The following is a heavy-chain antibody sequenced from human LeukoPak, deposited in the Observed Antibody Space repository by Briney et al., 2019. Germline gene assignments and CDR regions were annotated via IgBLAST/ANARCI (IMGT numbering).Heavy chain of an antibody. CDR2: INAGNGIT. J-gene: IGHJ3*02. D-gene: IGHD2-8*01. CDR3: ARVAPYCTNGVCYTGAFDI. CDR1: GYTFTSYA. Sequence: ASVKVSCKASGYTFTSYAMHWVRQAPGQRLEWMGWINAGNGITKYSQKFQGRVTITRDTSASTAYMELSSLRSEDTAVYYCARVAPYCTNGVCYTGAFDIWGQGTMVTVSS. V-gene: IGHV1-3*01.